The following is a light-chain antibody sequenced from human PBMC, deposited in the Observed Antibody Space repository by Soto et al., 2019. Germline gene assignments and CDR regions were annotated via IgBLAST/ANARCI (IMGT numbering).Light chain of an antibody. CDR1: QSVSSY. V-gene: IGKV3-11*01. J-gene: IGKJ4*01. Sequence: EIVLTQSPATLSLSPGERVTLSCRATQSVSSYLAWYQQKPGQAPRLLIYDVSNRATGTPARFSGSWSGTDFTLTSSSLEPEDFAVYYCQQRFNWPLTFGGGTKVEIK. CDR3: QQRFNWPLT. CDR2: DVS.